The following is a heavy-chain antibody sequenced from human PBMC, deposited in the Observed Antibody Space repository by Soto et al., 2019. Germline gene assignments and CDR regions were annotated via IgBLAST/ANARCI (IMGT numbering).Heavy chain of an antibody. CDR1: GFTFSSYG. J-gene: IGHJ4*02. D-gene: IGHD3-3*01. CDR2: IWYDGSNK. Sequence: PGGSLRLSCAASGFTFSSYGMHWVRQAPGKGLEWVAVIWYDGSNKYYADSVKGRFTISRDNSKNTLYLQMNSLRAEDTAVYYCARVLRFLEWSLDYWGQGTLVTVSS. CDR3: ARVLRFLEWSLDY. V-gene: IGHV3-33*01.